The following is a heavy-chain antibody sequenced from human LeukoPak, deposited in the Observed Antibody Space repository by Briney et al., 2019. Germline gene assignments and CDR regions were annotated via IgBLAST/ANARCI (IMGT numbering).Heavy chain of an antibody. D-gene: IGHD3-3*01. Sequence: SQTLSLTCTVSGRSISSHYWSWIRQPPGKGLEWIGYIYYSGSTNYNPSLKSRVTISVDTSKNQFSLKLSSVTAADTAVYYCAASSITIFGVVITPKSINWFDPWGQGTLVTVSS. V-gene: IGHV4-59*11. J-gene: IGHJ5*02. CDR3: AASSITIFGVVITPKSINWFDP. CDR2: IYYSGST. CDR1: GRSISSHY.